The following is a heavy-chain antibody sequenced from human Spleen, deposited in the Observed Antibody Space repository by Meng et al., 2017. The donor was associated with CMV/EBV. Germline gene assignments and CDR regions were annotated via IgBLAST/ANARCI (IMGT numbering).Heavy chain of an antibody. Sequence: GFTFSSYAMSGVRQAPGKGLEWVSAISGSGGSTYYADSVKGRFTISRDNSKNTLYLQMNSLRAEDTAVYYCAKGNSSSWYVWDWFDPWGQGALVTVSS. D-gene: IGHD6-13*01. CDR3: AKGNSSSWYVWDWFDP. CDR1: GFTFSSYA. CDR2: ISGSGGST. V-gene: IGHV3-23*01. J-gene: IGHJ5*02.